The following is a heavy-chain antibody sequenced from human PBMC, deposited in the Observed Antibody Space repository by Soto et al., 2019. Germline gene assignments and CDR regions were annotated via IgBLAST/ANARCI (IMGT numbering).Heavy chain of an antibody. CDR1: GFTFSSYS. Sequence: GGSLRLSCAASGFTFSSYSMNWVRQAPGKGLEWVSSISSSSYIYYADSVKGRFTISRDNAKNSLYLQMNSLRAEDTAVYYCARDFRMTTVTDNWFDPWGQGTLVTVSS. J-gene: IGHJ5*02. CDR2: ISSSSYI. D-gene: IGHD4-4*01. V-gene: IGHV3-21*01. CDR3: ARDFRMTTVTDNWFDP.